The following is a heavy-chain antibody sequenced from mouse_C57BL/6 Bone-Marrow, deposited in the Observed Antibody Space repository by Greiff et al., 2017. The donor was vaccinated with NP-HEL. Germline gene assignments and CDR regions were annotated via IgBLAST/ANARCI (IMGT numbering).Heavy chain of an antibody. J-gene: IGHJ2*01. V-gene: IGHV5-4*01. CDR3: AREGASTGTFDY. D-gene: IGHD6-1*01. CDR1: GFTFSSYA. Sequence: EVKLMESGGGLVKPGGSLKLSCAASGFTFSSYAMSWVRQTPEKRLEWVATISDGGSYTYYPDNVKGRFTISRDNAKNNLYLQMSHLKSEDTAMYYCAREGASTGTFDYWGQGTTLTVSS. CDR2: ISDGGSYT.